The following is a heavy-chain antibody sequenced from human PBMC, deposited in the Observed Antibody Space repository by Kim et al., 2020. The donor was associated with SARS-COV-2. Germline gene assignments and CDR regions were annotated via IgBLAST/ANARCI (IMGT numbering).Heavy chain of an antibody. D-gene: IGHD3-10*01. CDR3: GGGHYGV. J-gene: IGHJ4*02. CDR1: GFIVSHDQ. Sequence: GGSLRLSCAASGFIVSHDQMNWARQAPGKGLEWIAYISSSGESTYYVDSVKGRFTISRDNAKNSLYLQMYSLKVVDTAVYYCGGGHYGVWGREPRSPSPQ. CDR2: ISSSGEST. V-gene: IGHV3-48*03.